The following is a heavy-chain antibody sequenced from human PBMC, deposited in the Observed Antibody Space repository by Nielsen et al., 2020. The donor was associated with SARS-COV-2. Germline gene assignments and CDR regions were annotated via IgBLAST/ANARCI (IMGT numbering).Heavy chain of an antibody. Sequence: GGSLRLSCAASGFTFSNYAMSWVRQAPGKGLEWVSSISSSSSYIYYADSVKGRFTISRDNAKNSLYLQMNSLRAEDTAVYYCASVAYDILTGYYLYWGQGTLVTVSS. CDR3: ASVAYDILTGYYLY. CDR1: GFTFSNYA. D-gene: IGHD3-9*01. CDR2: ISSSSSYI. J-gene: IGHJ4*02. V-gene: IGHV3-21*01.